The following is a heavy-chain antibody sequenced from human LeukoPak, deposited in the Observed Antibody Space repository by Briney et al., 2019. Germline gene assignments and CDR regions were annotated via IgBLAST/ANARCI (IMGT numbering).Heavy chain of an antibody. Sequence: GGSLRLSCAASGFTFSNYGMSWVRQAPGKGLEWVSAISGSGASTYYADSVKGRFSMSRDNSKNTLYLQMNSLRAEDTAVYYCAKPPSMIIVVPLDFWGQGTLVTVSS. J-gene: IGHJ4*02. CDR1: GFTFSNYG. CDR2: ISGSGAST. CDR3: AKPPSMIIVVPLDF. D-gene: IGHD3-22*01. V-gene: IGHV3-23*01.